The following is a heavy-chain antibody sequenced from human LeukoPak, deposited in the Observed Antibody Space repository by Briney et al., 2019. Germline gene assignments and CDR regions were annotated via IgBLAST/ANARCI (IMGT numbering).Heavy chain of an antibody. J-gene: IGHJ3*02. CDR3: SRGLGVLRI. D-gene: IGHD2-8*01. Sequence: SETLSLTCAVYGGSFSGFYWSWIRQPPGKGLEWIGEINHSGSTNYNPSLKSRVTISVDTSKGQFSLELSSVTAADTAVYYCSRGLGVLRIWGQGTMVTVSS. CDR1: GGSFSGFY. CDR2: INHSGST. V-gene: IGHV4-34*01.